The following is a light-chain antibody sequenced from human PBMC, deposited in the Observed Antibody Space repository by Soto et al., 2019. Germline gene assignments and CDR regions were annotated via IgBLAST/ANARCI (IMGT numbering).Light chain of an antibody. J-gene: IGLJ3*02. Sequence: QSALTQPASVSGSPGQSITVSGTGTGSDVGGYRYVSWYQQHPGKAPKLIIYDVATRPSGISDRISGSKSGNTASLTISGLQPEDEADYFCSSYRAGGTVVFGGGTKLTV. CDR3: SSYRAGGTVV. CDR2: DVA. V-gene: IGLV2-14*03. CDR1: GSDVGGYRY.